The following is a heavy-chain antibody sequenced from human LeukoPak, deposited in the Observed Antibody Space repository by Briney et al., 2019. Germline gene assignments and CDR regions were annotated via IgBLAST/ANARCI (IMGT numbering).Heavy chain of an antibody. D-gene: IGHD6-19*01. V-gene: IGHV3-21*01. J-gene: IGHJ3*02. Sequence: GGSLRLSCAASGFTFSSYSMNWVRQAPGKGLEWVSSISRSSSYIYYADSVKGRFTISRDNAKNSLYLQMNSLRAEDTAVYYCARGSVAGVRAFDIWGQETMVTVSS. CDR3: ARGSVAGVRAFDI. CDR1: GFTFSSYS. CDR2: ISRSSSYI.